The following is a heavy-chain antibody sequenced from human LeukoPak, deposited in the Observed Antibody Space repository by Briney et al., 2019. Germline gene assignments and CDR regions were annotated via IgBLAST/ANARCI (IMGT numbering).Heavy chain of an antibody. V-gene: IGHV4-59*08. CDR3: ARQKWLAFDI. Sequence: SETLSLTCTVSGGSLSSYYWSWIRQPPGKGLEWIGYIYYSGSTNYNPSLKSRVTISVDTSKNQFSLKLSSVTAADTAVYYCARQKWLAFDIWGQGAMVTVSS. CDR2: IYYSGST. CDR1: GGSLSSYY. J-gene: IGHJ3*02. D-gene: IGHD5-18*01.